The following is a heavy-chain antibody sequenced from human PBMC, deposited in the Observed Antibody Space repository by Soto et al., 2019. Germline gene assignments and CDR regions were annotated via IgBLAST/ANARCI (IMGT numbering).Heavy chain of an antibody. J-gene: IGHJ4*02. Sequence: PSETLSLTCAVSGGSISGSNWWSWVRQPPGKGLECFGEFYHSGSTNYNSSFKSLVTISIDKSKTQFSLNLSPVTAADTAVYFCADAPSALWGQGTLVTVPQ. CDR2: FYHSGST. D-gene: IGHD3-16*01. V-gene: IGHV4-4*02. CDR3: ADAPSAL. CDR1: GGSISGSNW.